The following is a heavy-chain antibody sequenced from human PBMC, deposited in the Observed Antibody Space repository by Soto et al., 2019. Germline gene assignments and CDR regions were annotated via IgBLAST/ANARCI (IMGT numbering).Heavy chain of an antibody. CDR1: GGAFSTFG. V-gene: IGHV1-69*13. CDR2: IIPFFGTA. Sequence: SVKVSCKTSGGAFSTFGISWVRQAPGQGLEWMGGIIPFFGTAEYSQKFEDRITITADESTNTVYMDLRSLTSEDTAIYYCARTAPMDAGDKYYYDFWGQGALVTVSS. J-gene: IGHJ4*02. CDR3: ARTAPMDAGDKYYYDF. D-gene: IGHD3-16*01.